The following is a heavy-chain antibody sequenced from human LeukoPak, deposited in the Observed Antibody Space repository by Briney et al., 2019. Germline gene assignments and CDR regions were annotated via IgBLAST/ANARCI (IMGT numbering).Heavy chain of an antibody. J-gene: IGHJ4*02. D-gene: IGHD5-12*01. Sequence: ASVKVSCKASGYTFTNYYMHWVRQAPGQGLEWLGVINTGGGTTSSAQKFQGRVTMTRDTSTSTVYMELSSLTSEDTAVYYCGRDSGHFDYGGKETWFTVS. CDR1: GYTFTNYY. CDR2: INTGGGTT. CDR3: GRDSGHFDY. V-gene: IGHV1-46*01.